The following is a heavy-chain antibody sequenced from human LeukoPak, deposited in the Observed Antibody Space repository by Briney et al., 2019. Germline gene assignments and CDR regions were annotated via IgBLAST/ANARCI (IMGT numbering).Heavy chain of an antibody. V-gene: IGHV3-33*06. D-gene: IGHD3-22*01. CDR2: IWYDGNNK. J-gene: IGHJ4*02. CDR1: GFTFSSYG. CDR3: VKDQYYDSSGYYFDY. Sequence: PGRSLRLSCAASGFTFSSYGMHWVRQAPGKGLEWVAGIWYDGNNKYYADSVKGRFTISRDNSKNTLYLQMNSLRAEDTAVNYCVKDQYYDSSGYYFDYWGQGTLVTVSS.